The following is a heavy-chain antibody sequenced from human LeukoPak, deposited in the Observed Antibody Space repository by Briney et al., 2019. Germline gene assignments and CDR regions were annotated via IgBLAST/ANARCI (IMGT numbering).Heavy chain of an antibody. Sequence: GGSLRLSCAASGFTFSGSAMHWVRQASGKGLEWVGRIRSKTNNYATAYAASVKDRFTISRDDSTNTAYLQMNSLRAEDTAVYFCAKDRVWGYASNFDYWGQGTLVAVSS. CDR3: AKDRVWGYASNFDY. J-gene: IGHJ4*02. CDR2: IRSKTNNYAT. CDR1: GFTFSGSA. D-gene: IGHD3-16*01. V-gene: IGHV3-73*01.